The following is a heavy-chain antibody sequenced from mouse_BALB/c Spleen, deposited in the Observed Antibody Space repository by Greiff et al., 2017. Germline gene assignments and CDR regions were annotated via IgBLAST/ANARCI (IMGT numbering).Heavy chain of an antibody. V-gene: IGHV5-6-3*01. J-gene: IGHJ4*01. CDR1: GFTFSSYG. D-gene: IGHD2-10*02. CDR3: AREQGYGNYAMDY. CDR2: INSNGGST. Sequence: EVKLMESGGGLVQPGGSLKLSCAASGFTFSSYGMSWVRQTPDKRLELVATINSNGGSTYYPDSVKGRFTISRDNAKNTLYLQMSSLKSEDTAMYYCAREQGYGNYAMDYWGQGTSVTVSS.